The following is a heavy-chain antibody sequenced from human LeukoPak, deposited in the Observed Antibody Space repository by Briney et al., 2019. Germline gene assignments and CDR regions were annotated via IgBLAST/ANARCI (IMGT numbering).Heavy chain of an antibody. V-gene: IGHV3-30*03. CDR1: GFTFSSFG. CDR2: IGYDGSNK. J-gene: IGHJ5*02. Sequence: GRSLRLSCAASGFTFSSFGMHWVRQAPGKGLEWVAYIGYDGSNKYYADSMKGRFTISRDNSKNTLYLEMNSLRAEDTAVYYCARAAEGVVVVRTNWFDPWGQGTLVTVSS. D-gene: IGHD2-15*01. CDR3: ARAAEGVVVVRTNWFDP.